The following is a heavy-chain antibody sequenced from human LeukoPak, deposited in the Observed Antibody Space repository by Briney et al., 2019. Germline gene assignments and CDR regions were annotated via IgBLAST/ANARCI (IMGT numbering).Heavy chain of an antibody. CDR1: GFTFSSYA. CDR2: ISNNGGST. J-gene: IGHJ4*02. Sequence: GGFLRLSCAASGFTFSSYAMHWVRQAPGKGLEYVPAISNNGGSTYYANSVKGRFNISRDNSKNTLYLQMGSLRAEDMAVYYCVRVSGSYGYWGQGTLVTVSS. CDR3: VRVSGSYGY. V-gene: IGHV3-64*01. D-gene: IGHD1-26*01.